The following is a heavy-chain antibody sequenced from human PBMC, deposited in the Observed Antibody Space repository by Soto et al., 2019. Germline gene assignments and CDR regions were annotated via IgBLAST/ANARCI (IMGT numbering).Heavy chain of an antibody. CDR2: ISSSSSYT. V-gene: IGHV3-11*06. D-gene: IGHD6-6*01. Sequence: PVGSLRLSCAASGFTFSDYYMSWIRQAPGKGLEWVSYISSSSSYTNYADSVKGRFTISRDNAKNSLYLQMNSLRAEDTAVYYCARGRAARYNWFDPWGQGTLVTVSS. CDR3: ARGRAARYNWFDP. J-gene: IGHJ5*02. CDR1: GFTFSDYY.